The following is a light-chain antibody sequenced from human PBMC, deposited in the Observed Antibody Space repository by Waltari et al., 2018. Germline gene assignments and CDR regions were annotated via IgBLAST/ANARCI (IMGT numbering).Light chain of an antibody. CDR3: CSFASRIVV. J-gene: IGLJ2*01. V-gene: IGLV2-23*02. Sequence: QSALTQPASVSGSPGQSITISCTGTSSDVGSYNFVSWYQQHPGKAPKLIISEVTKRPSGVSHRFSGSKSGNTASLTISGLQADDEADYYCCSFASRIVVFGGGTKVTVL. CDR1: SSDVGSYNF. CDR2: EVT.